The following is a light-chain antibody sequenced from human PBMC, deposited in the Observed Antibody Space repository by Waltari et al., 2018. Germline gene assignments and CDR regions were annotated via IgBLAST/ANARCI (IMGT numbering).Light chain of an antibody. J-gene: IGKJ1*01. V-gene: IGKV1-39*01. CDR1: QSISSY. CDR3: HQYYLTPWT. CDR2: AAS. Sequence: DIQMTQSPSSLSASVGDRVTITCRASQSISSYLNWYQQKPGKAPKLLIYAASSLQSGVPSRFSGSGSGTDFTLTINGLQPEDAAVYFCHQYYLTPWTFGQGTKLEIK.